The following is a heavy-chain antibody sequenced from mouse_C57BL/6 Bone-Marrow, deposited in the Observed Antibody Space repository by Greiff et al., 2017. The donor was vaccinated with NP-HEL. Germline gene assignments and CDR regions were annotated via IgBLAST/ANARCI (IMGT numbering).Heavy chain of an antibody. V-gene: IGHV1-81*01. D-gene: IGHD6-5*01. CDR2: IYPRSGNT. Sequence: QVHVKQSGAELARPGASVKLSCKASGYTFTSYGISWVKQRTGQGLEWIGEIYPRSGNTYYNEKFKGKATLTADKSSSTAYMELRSLTSEDSAVYFCARPLAYMRIRGAMDYWGQGTSVTVSS. J-gene: IGHJ4*01. CDR1: GYTFTSYG. CDR3: ARPLAYMRIRGAMDY.